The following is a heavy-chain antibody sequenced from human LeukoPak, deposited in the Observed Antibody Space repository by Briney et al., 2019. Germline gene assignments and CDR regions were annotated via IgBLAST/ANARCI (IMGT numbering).Heavy chain of an antibody. CDR1: GYTFTSYA. Sequence: ASVRVSCKASGYTFTSYAMNWVRQAPGQGLEWMGWINTNTGNPTYAQGFTGRFVFSLDTSVSTAYLQISSLKAEDTAVYYCARDYYDSSGYPNAEYFQHWGQGTLVTVSS. CDR2: INTNTGNP. D-gene: IGHD3-22*01. J-gene: IGHJ1*01. CDR3: ARDYYDSSGYPNAEYFQH. V-gene: IGHV7-4-1*02.